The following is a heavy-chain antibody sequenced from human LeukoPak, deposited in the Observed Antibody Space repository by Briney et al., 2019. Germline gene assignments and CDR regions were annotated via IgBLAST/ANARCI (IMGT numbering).Heavy chain of an antibody. CDR3: ASDSDLGLGPYYYYMDV. Sequence: GGSLRLSCAASGLTFSSYSMNWVRQAPGKGLEWVSYISSSSSTIYYADPVKGRFTISRDNAKNSLYLQMNSLRAEDTASYYGASDSDLGLGPYYYYMDVWGKGTTVTVSS. D-gene: IGHD3-16*01. CDR1: GLTFSSYS. V-gene: IGHV3-48*01. CDR2: ISSSSSTI. J-gene: IGHJ6*03.